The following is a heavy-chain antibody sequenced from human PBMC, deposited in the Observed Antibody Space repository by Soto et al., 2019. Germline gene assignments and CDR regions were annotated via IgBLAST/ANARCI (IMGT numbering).Heavy chain of an antibody. CDR3: ARERPGEGATPDAFDI. V-gene: IGHV1-69*01. Sequence: QVQLVQSGAEVKKPGSSVKVSCKASGGTFSSYAISWVRQAPGQGLEWMGGIIPIFGTANYAQKFQGRVTITADESTSTAYMELSSLRSEDTAVYYCARERPGEGATPDAFDIWGQGTRVTVSS. J-gene: IGHJ3*02. CDR1: GGTFSSYA. D-gene: IGHD3-10*01. CDR2: IIPIFGTA.